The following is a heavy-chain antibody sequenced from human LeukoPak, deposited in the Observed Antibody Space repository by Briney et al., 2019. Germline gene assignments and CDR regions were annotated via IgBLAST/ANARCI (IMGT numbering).Heavy chain of an antibody. J-gene: IGHJ4*02. V-gene: IGHV3-23*01. CDR3: AKDLRSSSWYCYFDY. CDR2: ISGSGGST. Sequence: GGSLRLSCAASGFTFSSYAMSWVRQAPGKGLEWVSAISGSGGSTYYAGSVKGRFTISRDNSKTTLYLQMNSLRAEDTAVYYCAKDLRSSSWYCYFDYWGQGTLVTVSS. CDR1: GFTFSSYA. D-gene: IGHD6-13*01.